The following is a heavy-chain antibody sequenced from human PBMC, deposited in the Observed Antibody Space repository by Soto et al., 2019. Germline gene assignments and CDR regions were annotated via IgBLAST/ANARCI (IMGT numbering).Heavy chain of an antibody. CDR1: GYTFTGYY. CDR3: ARGSKQQLVYYYYGMDV. Sequence: QVQLVQSGAEVKKPGASVKVSCKASGYTFTGYYMHWVRQAPGQGLEWMGWINPNSGGPKYAQKFQGRVTMTRDTSISTAYMELSRLRSDDTAVYYCARGSKQQLVYYYYGMDVWGQGTTVTVSS. J-gene: IGHJ6*02. D-gene: IGHD6-13*01. V-gene: IGHV1-2*02. CDR2: INPNSGGP.